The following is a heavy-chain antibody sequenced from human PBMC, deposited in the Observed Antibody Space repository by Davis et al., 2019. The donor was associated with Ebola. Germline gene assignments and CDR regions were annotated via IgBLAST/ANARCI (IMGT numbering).Heavy chain of an antibody. J-gene: IGHJ6*02. CDR2: IYYSGST. CDR1: GGSISSSSYY. D-gene: IGHD3-10*01. V-gene: IGHV4-39*01. Sequence: SETLSLTCTVSGGSISSSSYYWGWIRQPPGKGLEWIGSIYYSGSTYYNPSLKSRVTISVDTSKNQFSLKLSSVTAADTAVYYCARVLLWFRELFDYGMDVWGQGTTVTVSS. CDR3: ARVLLWFRELFDYGMDV.